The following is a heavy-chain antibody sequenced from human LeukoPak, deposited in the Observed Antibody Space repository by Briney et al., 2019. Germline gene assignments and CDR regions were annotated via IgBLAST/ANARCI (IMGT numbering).Heavy chain of an antibody. V-gene: IGHV3-21*01. CDR2: ISSSSSYI. CDR1: GFTFSTYS. J-gene: IGHJ6*03. CDR3: ARPPTDYYYMDV. Sequence: GGSLRLSCAASGFTFSTYSMNWVRQAPGKGLEWVSSISSSSSYIYYADSVKGRFTISRDNAKNSLYLQMNSLRAEDTAVYYCARPPTDYYYMDVWGKGTTVTVSS.